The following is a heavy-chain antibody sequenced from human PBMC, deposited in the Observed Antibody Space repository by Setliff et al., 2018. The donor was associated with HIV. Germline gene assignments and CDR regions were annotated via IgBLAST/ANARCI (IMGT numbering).Heavy chain of an antibody. CDR3: AKDMEYDTSVYYHWYFDL. J-gene: IGHJ2*01. CDR2: IKQDGSEK. Sequence: GGSLRLSCAASVFTFNNYGMNWVRQAPGKGLEWVANIKQDGSEKNYMDSVKGRFTISRDNAENSLYLQMNSLTAEDTALYYCAKDMEYDTSVYYHWYFDLWGRGALVTVSS. D-gene: IGHD3-22*01. CDR1: VFTFNNYG. V-gene: IGHV3-7*01.